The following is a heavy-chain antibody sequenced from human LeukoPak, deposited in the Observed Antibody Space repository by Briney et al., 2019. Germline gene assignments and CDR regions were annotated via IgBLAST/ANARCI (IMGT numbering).Heavy chain of an antibody. J-gene: IGHJ4*02. Sequence: ASVKVSCKASGYTFTNYFMHWVRQAPGQGLEWMGIINPSGGSTSFAPKFQDRVTMTRDSSTSTVYMHLSSLRSEDTAVYYCARASEGFGDLESWGQGTLVTVSS. CDR1: GYTFTNYF. V-gene: IGHV1-46*01. D-gene: IGHD3-10*01. CDR3: ARASEGFGDLES. CDR2: INPSGGST.